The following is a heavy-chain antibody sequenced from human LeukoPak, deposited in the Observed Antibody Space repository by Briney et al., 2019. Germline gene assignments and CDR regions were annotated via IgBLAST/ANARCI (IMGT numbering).Heavy chain of an antibody. CDR3: ARNIQESSSWPFDY. D-gene: IGHD6-13*01. Sequence: ASVKVSCKASGCTFTSYAMNWVRQAPGQGLGWMGWINTNTGNPTYAQGFTGRFVFSLDTSVSTAYLQISSLKAEDTAVYYCARNIQESSSWPFDYWGQGTLVTVSS. CDR2: INTNTGNP. J-gene: IGHJ4*02. V-gene: IGHV7-4-1*02. CDR1: GCTFTSYA.